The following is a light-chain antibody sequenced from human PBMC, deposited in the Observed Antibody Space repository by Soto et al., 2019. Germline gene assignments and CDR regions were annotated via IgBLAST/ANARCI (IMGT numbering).Light chain of an antibody. CDR2: GAS. J-gene: IGKJ1*01. CDR3: QQYNNWPPERT. V-gene: IGKV3-15*01. Sequence: EIVMTQSPATLSVSPGERATLSCRASQSVSSNLAWYQQKPGQAPRLLIYGASTRANGIPARFSGSGSGTEFTLTISSLQSEDFAVYYCQQYNNWPPERTFGQGTKVEIK. CDR1: QSVSSN.